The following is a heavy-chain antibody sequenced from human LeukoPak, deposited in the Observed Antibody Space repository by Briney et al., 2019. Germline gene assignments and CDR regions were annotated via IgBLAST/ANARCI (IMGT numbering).Heavy chain of an antibody. CDR2: INPSGGST. CDR1: GYTFTSYY. Sequence: PSVKVSCKASGYTFTSYYMHWVRQAPGQGLEWMGIINPSGGSTSYAKKFQGRITMTRDTSTSTVYMELSSLRSEDTAVYYCARVYSGSYPDYWGQGTLVTVSS. J-gene: IGHJ4*02. D-gene: IGHD1-26*01. V-gene: IGHV1-46*01. CDR3: ARVYSGSYPDY.